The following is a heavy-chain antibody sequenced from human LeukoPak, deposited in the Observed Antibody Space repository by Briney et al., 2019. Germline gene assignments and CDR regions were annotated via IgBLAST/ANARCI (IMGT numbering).Heavy chain of an antibody. Sequence: GGSLRLSCAASGFTFSSYIMNWVRQAPGKGLEWVSSISSSSSYIYYADSVKGRFTISRDNAKNSLYLQMNSLRAEDTAVYYCAKCPFNSWYSWFDPWGQGTLVTVSS. CDR1: GFTFSSYI. D-gene: IGHD6-13*01. V-gene: IGHV3-21*04. CDR3: AKCPFNSWYSWFDP. CDR2: ISSSSSYI. J-gene: IGHJ5*02.